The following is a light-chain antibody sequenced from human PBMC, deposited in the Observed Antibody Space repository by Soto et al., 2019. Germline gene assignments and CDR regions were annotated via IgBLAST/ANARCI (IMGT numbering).Light chain of an antibody. V-gene: IGKV1-33*01. CDR1: HDIKKY. J-gene: IGKJ5*01. CDR3: QRYDSLPPT. Sequence: DIQMTQSPSSLSASVGDRVTITCQASHDIKKYLNWYQEKPGKAPELLIYDASNLQTGVPSRFRGSGSGTHFTFTISSLQPEDIATYYWQRYDSLPPTFGQGTLLDIK. CDR2: DAS.